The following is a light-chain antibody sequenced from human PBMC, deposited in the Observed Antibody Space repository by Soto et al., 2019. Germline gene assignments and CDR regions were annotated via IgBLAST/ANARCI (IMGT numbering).Light chain of an antibody. CDR1: SSNIGAGYD. CDR3: QSYDSSLSGSL. J-gene: IGLJ2*01. Sequence: QSVLTQPPSVSGAPGQRVTISCTGSSSNIGAGYDVHWYQHLPGTAPKLVMYRSTNRPSGVPDRFSGSKSGTSASLAITGLQAEEEADYYCQSYDSSLSGSLFGGGTKLTVL. V-gene: IGLV1-40*01. CDR2: RST.